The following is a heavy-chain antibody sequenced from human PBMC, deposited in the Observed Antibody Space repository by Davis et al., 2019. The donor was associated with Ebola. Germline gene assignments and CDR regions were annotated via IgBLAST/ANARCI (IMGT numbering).Heavy chain of an antibody. V-gene: IGHV1-18*01. Sequence: ASVKVSCKASGYTFSSYVITWVRQAPGQGLEWMGWISAYSGNTNYAQKLQGRVTMTTDTSTSTAYMDLTSLRSDDTAVYYCARVGAPYYFDYWGQGTLVTVSS. D-gene: IGHD1-26*01. CDR1: GYTFSSYV. CDR3: ARVGAPYYFDY. J-gene: IGHJ4*02. CDR2: ISAYSGNT.